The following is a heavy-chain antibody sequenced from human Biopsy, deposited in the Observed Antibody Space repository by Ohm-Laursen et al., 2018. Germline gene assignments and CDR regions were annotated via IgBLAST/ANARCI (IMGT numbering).Heavy chain of an antibody. CDR2: ISSGGTTI. CDR1: GFPFSDYY. CDR3: ARDTRWSPYHMDV. D-gene: IGHD4-23*01. J-gene: IGHJ6*02. Sequence: GSLRLSCAAFGFPFSDYYMRWIRQAPGKGLEWVSYISSGGTTIYYADSVKGRFTTSRDNAKNSLYLQMNRLRADDTAVYDCARDTRWSPYHMDVWGQGTTVTVSS. V-gene: IGHV3-11*01.